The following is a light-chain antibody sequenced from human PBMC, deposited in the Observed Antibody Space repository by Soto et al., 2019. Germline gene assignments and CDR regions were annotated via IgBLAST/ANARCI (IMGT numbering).Light chain of an antibody. CDR3: SSYRISTSRDVV. V-gene: IGLV2-14*03. J-gene: IGLJ2*01. Sequence: QSALTQPASVSGSPGQSITISCTGTSSDIGDYNFVSWYQQHPGKAPQLMIYHVSSRPSGVSNRFSGSKSGKTASLTISGLQAEDEADYYCSSYRISTSRDVVLGGGTKVTVL. CDR2: HVS. CDR1: SSDIGDYNF.